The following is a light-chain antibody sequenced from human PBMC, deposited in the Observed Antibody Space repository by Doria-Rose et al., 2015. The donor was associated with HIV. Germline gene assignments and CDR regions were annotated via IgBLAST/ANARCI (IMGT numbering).Light chain of an antibody. CDR1: QSFSSTY. J-gene: IGKJ1*01. V-gene: IGKV3-20*01. CDR2: DGS. Sequence: EIVMTQSPGTLSLSPGEGATLSCRASQSFSSTYLAWYQQKPGQAPSLLIYDGSTRATGIPDRFSASGSGTDFTLTINSLEPEDFALYYCHQYGTSWTFGQGTKVEI. CDR3: HQYGTSWT.